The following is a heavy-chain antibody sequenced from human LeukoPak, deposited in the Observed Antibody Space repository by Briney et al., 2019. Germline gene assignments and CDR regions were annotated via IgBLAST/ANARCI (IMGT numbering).Heavy chain of an antibody. CDR3: ARSSEGRYYYDSRGYSYYYYYMDV. CDR2: IYYSGST. CDR1: GGSISSYY. V-gene: IGHV4-59*01. J-gene: IGHJ6*03. D-gene: IGHD3-22*01. Sequence: SETLSLICTVSGGSISSYYRSWIRQPPGKGLEWIGYIYYSGSTNYNPSLKSRVTISVDTSKNQFSLKLNSVTAADTAVYYCARSSEGRYYYDSRGYSYYYYYMDVWGKGTTVTISS.